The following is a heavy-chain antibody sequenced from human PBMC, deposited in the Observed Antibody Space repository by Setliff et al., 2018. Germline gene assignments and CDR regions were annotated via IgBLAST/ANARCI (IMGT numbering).Heavy chain of an antibody. CDR3: TTDPSPTFGGVIGAAFDF. CDR2: IKGKNDGLAT. J-gene: IGHJ3*01. V-gene: IGHV3-15*01. CDR1: GFTFINYW. Sequence: PGGSLRLSCAASGFTFINYWMSWVRQAPGTGLEWVGRIKGKNDGLATDYAAPVKGRFTISRDGSKNTLYLQMNSLKTEDTAVYYCTTDPSPTFGGVIGAAFDFWGQGTMVTVSS. D-gene: IGHD3-16*01.